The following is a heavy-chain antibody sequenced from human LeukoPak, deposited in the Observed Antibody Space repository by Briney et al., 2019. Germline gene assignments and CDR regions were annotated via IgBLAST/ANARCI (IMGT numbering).Heavy chain of an antibody. CDR2: INPNSGGT. CDR3: ARDLSSSWYSAEYFQH. V-gene: IGHV1-2*06. J-gene: IGHJ1*01. D-gene: IGHD6-13*01. CDR1: GGTFSIYA. Sequence: ASVKVSCKASGGTFSIYAISWVRQAPGQGLEWMGRINPNSGGTNYAQKFQGRVTMTRDTSISTAYMELSRLRSDDTAVYYCARDLSSSWYSAEYFQHWGQGTLVTVSS.